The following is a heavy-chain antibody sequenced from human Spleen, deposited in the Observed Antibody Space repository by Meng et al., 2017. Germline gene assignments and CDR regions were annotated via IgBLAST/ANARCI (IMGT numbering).Heavy chain of an antibody. CDR3: ARDPAAFDF. CDR2: TYYKSKWYN. Sequence: QIQLQQSGPGLVKHSKTLSPTCAISGDSVSSNSAVWNWLRQSPSRGLEWLGRTYYKSKWYNDYAESVKSRITINPDTSKNQFSLQLNSVTPEDTAVYYCARDPAAFDFWGQGILVTVSS. D-gene: IGHD2-15*01. J-gene: IGHJ4*02. V-gene: IGHV6-1*01. CDR1: GDSVSSNSAV.